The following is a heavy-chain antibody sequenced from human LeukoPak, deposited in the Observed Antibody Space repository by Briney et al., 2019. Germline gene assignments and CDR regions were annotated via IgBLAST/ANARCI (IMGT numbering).Heavy chain of an antibody. V-gene: IGHV4-39*07. J-gene: IGHJ5*02. D-gene: IGHD3-22*01. CDR3: AKKRYYYDTKFDP. CDR2: VKHTGST. CDR1: GVSISSSRYF. Sequence: SETLSLTCTVSGVSISSSRYFWGWLRQPPGKGLESIGEVKHTGSTNYNSSLKSRITISLDTSKKQFSLKLTSVTAADTAVYYCAKKRYYYDTKFDPWGQGTLVTVSS.